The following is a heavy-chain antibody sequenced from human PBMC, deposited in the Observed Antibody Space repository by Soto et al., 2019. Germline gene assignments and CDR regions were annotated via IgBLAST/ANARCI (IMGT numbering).Heavy chain of an antibody. CDR3: ANENRLYLPWAFDI. J-gene: IGHJ3*02. Sequence: ASETLSLTCAVSGGSLSNYYWSWIRQPPGKGLEWIGEIYHSGSTNYNPSLKSRVTISVDTSKNQFYLKLSSVTAADTAVYYCANENRLYLPWAFDIWGQGTMVTVSS. CDR2: IYHSGST. V-gene: IGHV4-34*01. CDR1: GGSLSNYY.